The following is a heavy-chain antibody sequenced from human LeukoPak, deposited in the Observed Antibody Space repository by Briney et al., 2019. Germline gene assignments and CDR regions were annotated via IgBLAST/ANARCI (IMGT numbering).Heavy chain of an antibody. D-gene: IGHD4-23*01. Sequence: GASVKVCCKASGGTFSSYAIRWVRQAPGQGLEWMGRIIPILGIANYAQKFQGRVTITADKSTSTAYMELSSLRSEDTAVYYCARDLGATTVVIPLDYWGQGTLVTVSS. CDR1: GGTFSSYA. CDR3: ARDLGATTVVIPLDY. CDR2: IIPILGIA. J-gene: IGHJ4*02. V-gene: IGHV1-69*04.